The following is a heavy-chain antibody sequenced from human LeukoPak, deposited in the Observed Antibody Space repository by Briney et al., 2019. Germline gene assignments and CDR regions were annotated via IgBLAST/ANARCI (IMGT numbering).Heavy chain of an antibody. CDR3: ARAIGGSWPNFDY. CDR2: INPNSGGT. J-gene: IGHJ4*02. CDR1: GYTFTGYY. D-gene: IGHD6-13*01. V-gene: IGHV1-2*02. Sequence: PRASVKVSCKASGYTFTGYYMHWVRQAPGQGLEWMGWINPNSGGTNYAQKFQGRVTMTRDTSISTAYMELSRLRSDDTAVYYCARAIGGSWPNFDYWGQGTLVTVSS.